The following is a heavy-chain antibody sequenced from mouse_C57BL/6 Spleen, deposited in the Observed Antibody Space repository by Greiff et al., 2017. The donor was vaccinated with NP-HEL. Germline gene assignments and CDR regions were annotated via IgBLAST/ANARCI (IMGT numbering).Heavy chain of an antibody. V-gene: IGHV1-53*01. CDR1: GYTFTSYW. Sequence: QVHVKQSGTELVKPGASVKLSCKASGYTFTSYWMHWVKQRPGQGLEWIGNINPSNGGTNYNEKFKSKATLTVDKSSSTAYMQLSSLTSEDSAVYYCARGITTVVATGDYWGQGTTLTVSS. D-gene: IGHD1-1*01. CDR2: INPSNGGT. CDR3: ARGITTVVATGDY. J-gene: IGHJ2*01.